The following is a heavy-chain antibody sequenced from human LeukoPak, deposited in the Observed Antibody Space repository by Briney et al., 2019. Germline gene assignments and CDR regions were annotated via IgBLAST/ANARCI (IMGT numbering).Heavy chain of an antibody. V-gene: IGHV3-30*18. CDR2: ISYDGSNK. J-gene: IGHJ4*02. D-gene: IGHD6-19*01. CDR3: AKAGDSSGWYVHY. Sequence: GGSLRLSCAASGFTFSSYGMHWVRQAPGKGLEWVAVISYDGSNKHYADSVKGRFTISRDNSKNTLYLQMNSLRAEDTAAYYCAKAGDSSGWYVHYWGQGTLVTVSS. CDR1: GFTFSSYG.